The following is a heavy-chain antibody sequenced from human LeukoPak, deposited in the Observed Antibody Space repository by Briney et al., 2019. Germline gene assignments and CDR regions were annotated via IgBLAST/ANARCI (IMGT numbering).Heavy chain of an antibody. CDR1: GFTFTSYA. D-gene: IGHD6-19*01. CDR3: ARDMPYRSSHNWFDP. J-gene: IGHJ5*02. V-gene: IGHV3-30*04. CDR2: ISDDGSNK. Sequence: PGRSLRLSCAASGFTFTSYAMHWVRQAPGRGLDWVAIISDDGSNKYYADSVRGRFTISRDNSKNTLYLEMNSLRADDTAVYYCARDMPYRSSHNWFDPWGKGTLVTVSS.